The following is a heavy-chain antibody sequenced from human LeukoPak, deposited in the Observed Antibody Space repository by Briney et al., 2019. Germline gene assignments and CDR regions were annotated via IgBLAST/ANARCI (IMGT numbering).Heavy chain of an antibody. CDR1: GFTLSHYW. J-gene: IGHJ5*02. D-gene: IGHD1-26*01. V-gene: IGHV3-7*01. Sequence: PGGSLRLSCSAFGFTLSHYWVTWVRQAPGKGLEWVASIKEDGSEKSYVDSVKGRFTISRDNAKNSLYLQMNSLGAEDTAVYYRVRGGSYTFDPWGQGILVTVSS. CDR2: IKEDGSEK. CDR3: VRGGSYTFDP.